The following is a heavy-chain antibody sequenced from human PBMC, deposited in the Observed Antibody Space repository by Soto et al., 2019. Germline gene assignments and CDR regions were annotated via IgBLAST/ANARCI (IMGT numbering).Heavy chain of an antibody. D-gene: IGHD3-16*01. CDR3: AKYWLPPGGLDY. CDR1: GFTFSSYG. CDR2: ISYDGSNK. J-gene: IGHJ4*02. Sequence: GGSLRLSCAASGFTFSSYGMHWVRKAPGKGLEWVAVISYDGSNKYYADSVKSRFTISRDNSKNTLYLQMNSLRAEDTAVYYCAKYWLPPGGLDYWGQGTLGTVAS. V-gene: IGHV3-30*18.